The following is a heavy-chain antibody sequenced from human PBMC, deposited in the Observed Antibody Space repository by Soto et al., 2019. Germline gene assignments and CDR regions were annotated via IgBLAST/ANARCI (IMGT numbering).Heavy chain of an antibody. CDR3: VKTAGHNSSGGYFDY. CDR2: IDWNSGFK. V-gene: IGHV3-9*01. J-gene: IGHJ4*02. Sequence: SLRLSCASSVFTFDDYALNCVRQSPGECLEWVSGIDWNSGFKGYADSVRGRFTISRDNAKNALFLQMNSLRPEDTALYYCVKTAGHNSSGGYFDYWGQGVLVTVSS. D-gene: IGHD4-4*01. CDR1: VFTFDDYA.